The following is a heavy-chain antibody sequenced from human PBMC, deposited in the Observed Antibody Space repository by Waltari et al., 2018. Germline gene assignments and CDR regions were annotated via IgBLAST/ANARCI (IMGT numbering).Heavy chain of an antibody. CDR1: GGSFIGYY. Sequence: QVQLQQWGAGLLKPSETLSLTCAVQGGSFIGYYWGWIRQSSGKVLGWIGEIDHSGNTNYNPSLKRRVPISQDTSRIHFFLKLNSVTAADTAVYYCARQPRIIVTPYYYYMDVWGKGTTVTVSS. D-gene: IGHD3-22*01. V-gene: IGHV4-34*01. J-gene: IGHJ6*03. CDR2: IDHSGNT. CDR3: ARQPRIIVTPYYYYMDV.